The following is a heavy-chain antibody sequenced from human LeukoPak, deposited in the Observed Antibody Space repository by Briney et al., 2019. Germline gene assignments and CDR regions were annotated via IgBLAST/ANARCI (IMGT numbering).Heavy chain of an antibody. CDR2: IRYDGSNK. CDR1: GLTCSSYG. J-gene: IGHJ6*03. V-gene: IGHV3-30*02. CDR3: AKDLIVVVPAAIRIFEEYYYYYMDV. D-gene: IGHD2-2*01. Sequence: GGSLTLSCAASGLTCSSYGMHWVRQAPGKGLEWVAFIRYDGSNKYYADSVKGRFTISRDNSKNTLHLQTNSLRAEDTAVYNCAKDLIVVVPAAIRIFEEYYYYYMDVWGKGTTVTVSS.